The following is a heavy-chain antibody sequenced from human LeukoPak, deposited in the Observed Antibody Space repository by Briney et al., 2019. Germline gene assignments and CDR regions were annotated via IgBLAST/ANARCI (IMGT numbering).Heavy chain of an antibody. J-gene: IGHJ4*02. CDR3: ARDSGGYSYDY. CDR1: GFTVSSNY. D-gene: IGHD5-18*01. CDR2: IYSGGST. V-gene: IGHV3-53*04. Sequence: GGSLRLACAASGFTVSSNYMSWVRQAPGKGLEWVSVIYSGGSTYYADSVKGRFTISRHNSKNTLYLQMNSLRAEDTAVYYCARDSGGYSYDYWGQGTLVTVSS.